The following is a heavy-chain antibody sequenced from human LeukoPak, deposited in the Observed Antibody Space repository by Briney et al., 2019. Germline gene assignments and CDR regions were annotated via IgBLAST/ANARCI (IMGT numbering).Heavy chain of an antibody. V-gene: IGHV3-11*01. Sequence: PGGSLRLSCAASGFTFSDYYMSWIRQAPGKGREWVSYISSSSSTIYYAASVKGRFTISRDNAKNSLYLQMNGLRAEDRAVYYCAKDGPGGMEVWGQGQRATVS. CDR1: GFTFSDYY. CDR2: ISSSSSTI. CDR3: AKDGPGGMEV. J-gene: IGHJ6*02.